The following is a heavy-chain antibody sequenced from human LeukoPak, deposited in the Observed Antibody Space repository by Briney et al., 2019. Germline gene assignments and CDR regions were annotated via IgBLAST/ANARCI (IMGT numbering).Heavy chain of an antibody. Sequence: QASETLSLTCTVSGGSISSGSYYWSWIRQPAGKGLEWIGRIYTSGSTNYNPSLKSRVTISVDTSKNQFSLKLSSVTAADTAVYYCARGGYYMDVWGKGTTVTISS. CDR3: ARGGYYMDV. CDR2: IYTSGST. CDR1: GGSISSGSYY. V-gene: IGHV4-61*02. J-gene: IGHJ6*03.